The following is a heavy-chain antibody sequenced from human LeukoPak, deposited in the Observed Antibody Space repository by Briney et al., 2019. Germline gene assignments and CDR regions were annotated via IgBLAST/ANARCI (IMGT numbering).Heavy chain of an antibody. CDR2: ISYDGNNK. V-gene: IGHV3-30-3*01. CDR1: GFTFSNYA. D-gene: IGHD3-22*01. CDR3: ASGDYHDSSGYPTYFDS. Sequence: GGSLRLSCAASGFTFSNYAMDWVRQAPGKGLEWVAVISYDGNNKYYADSVKGRFTISRDDSKNTLYLQMNSLRTEDTAVYYCASGDYHDSSGYPTYFDSWGQGTLVTASS. J-gene: IGHJ4*02.